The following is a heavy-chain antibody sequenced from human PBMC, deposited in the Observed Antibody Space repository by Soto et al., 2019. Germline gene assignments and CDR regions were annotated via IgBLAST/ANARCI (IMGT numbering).Heavy chain of an antibody. CDR1: GGSIRSYY. D-gene: IGHD3-10*02. CDR2: IYYTGSA. J-gene: IGHJ6*02. V-gene: IGHV4-59*01. Sequence: QVQLQESGPGLVKPSETLSLTCSVSGGSIRSYYWSWIRQSPGKGLEWLGYIYYTGSANYNPSLRSRVTISVDTSKYQLSLTLSSVTAADTAVYYCARVVTTMSYYYYYGMDVWGQGTTVTVSS. CDR3: ARVVTTMSYYYYYGMDV.